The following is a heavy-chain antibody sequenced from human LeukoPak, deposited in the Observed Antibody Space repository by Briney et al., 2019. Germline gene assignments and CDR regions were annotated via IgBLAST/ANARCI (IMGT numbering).Heavy chain of an antibody. V-gene: IGHV3-23*01. CDR2: ISGSGGST. CDR1: GFTFSSYA. J-gene: IGHJ3*01. Sequence: PGGSLRLSCAASGFTFSSYAMSWVRQAPGKGLEWVSAISGSGGSTYYADSVKGWFTISRDNSKNTLFLHMNSLRAEDTALYYCAKSPTVDAAFDVWGQGTMVTVSS. CDR3: AKSPTVDAAFDV. D-gene: IGHD4-23*01.